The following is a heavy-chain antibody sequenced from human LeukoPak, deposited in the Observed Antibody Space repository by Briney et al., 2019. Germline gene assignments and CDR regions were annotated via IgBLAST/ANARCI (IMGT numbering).Heavy chain of an antibody. V-gene: IGHV4-39*01. CDR2: IYHSGYT. CDR3: ARGMYSPWGSFDY. J-gene: IGHJ4*02. CDR1: GGSIASSNYY. D-gene: IGHD6-13*01. Sequence: SETLSLTCTVSGGSIASSNYYWGWIRQPPGKGLEWIGSIYHSGYTYYNPSLESRVTISVAPSKSQFSLRLSSVTAADTAVYYCARGMYSPWGSFDYWGQGTLVTVSS.